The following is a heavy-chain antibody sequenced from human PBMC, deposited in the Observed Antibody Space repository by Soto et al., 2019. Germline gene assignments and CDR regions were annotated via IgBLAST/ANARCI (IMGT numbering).Heavy chain of an antibody. J-gene: IGHJ4*02. D-gene: IGHD3-10*01. CDR2: VGGGGDNI. CDR1: GFTFSSYS. V-gene: IGHV3-23*01. CDR3: AKRDSGSGRSPPLINY. Sequence: QLLESGGGLVQPGGSLRLSCEASGFTFSSYSMNWVRQAPGKGLQWVATVGGGGDNIFYADSVKGRFTISRDDSQNMVFLQMNSLRPEDTAVYFCAKRDSGSGRSPPLINYWGQGTLVTVSS.